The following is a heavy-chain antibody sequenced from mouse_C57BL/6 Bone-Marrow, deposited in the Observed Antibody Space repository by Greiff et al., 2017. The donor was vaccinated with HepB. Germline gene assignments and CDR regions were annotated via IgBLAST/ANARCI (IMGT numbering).Heavy chain of an antibody. CDR2: IDPSDSET. D-gene: IGHD4-1*01. Sequence: VQLQQSGAELVRPGSSVKLSCKASGYTFTSYWMHWVKQRPIQGLEWIGNIDPSDSETHYNQKFKDKATLTVDKSSSTAYMQLSSLTSEDSAVYYCARRTGTRAMDYWGQGTSVTVSS. CDR3: ARRTGTRAMDY. V-gene: IGHV1-52*01. J-gene: IGHJ4*01. CDR1: GYTFTSYW.